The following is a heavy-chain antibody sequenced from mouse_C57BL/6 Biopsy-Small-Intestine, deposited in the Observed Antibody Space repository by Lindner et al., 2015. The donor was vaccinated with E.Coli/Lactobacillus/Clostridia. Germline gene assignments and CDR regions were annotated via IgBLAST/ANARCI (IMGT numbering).Heavy chain of an antibody. D-gene: IGHD2-1*01. V-gene: IGHV5-17*01. CDR2: ISSGSSTI. J-gene: IGHJ4*01. Sequence: VQLQESGGGLVKPGGSPELSCAASGFTFSDYGMHWVRQAPEKGLEWVAYISSGSSTIYYADTVKGRFTISRDNAKNTLFLQMTSLRSEDTAMYYCANYGNYYAMDYWGQGTSVTVSS. CDR3: ANYGNYYAMDY. CDR1: GFTFSDYG.